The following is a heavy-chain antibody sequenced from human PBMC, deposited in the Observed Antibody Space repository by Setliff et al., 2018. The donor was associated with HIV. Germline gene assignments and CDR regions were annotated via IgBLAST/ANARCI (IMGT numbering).Heavy chain of an antibody. J-gene: IGHJ4*02. CDR1: GGSISSGGYS. CDR2: IYISGST. Sequence: LSLTCAVSGGSISSGGYSWNWIRQPPGKGLEWIGYIYISGSTDYSPSLKSRVTISADTSKNQVSLKLTSVTAADSAVYYWARKDWTVAALEYWGQGTLVTVSS. V-gene: IGHV4-30-2*01. CDR3: ARKDWTVAALEY. D-gene: IGHD1-1*01.